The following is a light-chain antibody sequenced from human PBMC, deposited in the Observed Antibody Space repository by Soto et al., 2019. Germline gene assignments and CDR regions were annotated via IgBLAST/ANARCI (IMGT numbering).Light chain of an antibody. Sequence: QSVLTQPASVSGPPGQSITISCTGTSSDVGGYNYVSWYQQHPGKAPKLMIYDVSNRPSGVSNRFSGSKSGNTASLTISGLQAEDEADYYCSSYTSSSLYVFGTRTKLTVL. CDR1: SSDVGGYNY. J-gene: IGLJ1*01. CDR2: DVS. CDR3: SSYTSSSLYV. V-gene: IGLV2-14*01.